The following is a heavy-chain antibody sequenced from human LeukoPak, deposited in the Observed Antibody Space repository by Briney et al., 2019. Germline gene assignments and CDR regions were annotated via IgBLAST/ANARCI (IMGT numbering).Heavy chain of an antibody. CDR3: AIGVRLDIVATTFDY. CDR2: IIPILGIA. J-gene: IGHJ4*02. V-gene: IGHV1-69*04. CDR1: GGTFSSYA. D-gene: IGHD5-12*01. Sequence: GASVTVSCKASGGTFSSYAISWVRQAPGQGLEWMGRIIPILGIANYAQKFQGRVTITADKSTSTAYMELSSLRSEDTAVYYCAIGVRLDIVATTFDYWGQGTLVTVSS.